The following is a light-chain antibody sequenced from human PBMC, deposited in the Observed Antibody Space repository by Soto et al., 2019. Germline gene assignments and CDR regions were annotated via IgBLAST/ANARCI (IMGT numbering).Light chain of an antibody. CDR1: QSIRSW. J-gene: IGKJ1*01. V-gene: IGKV1-5*03. CDR3: QQYNSYWT. Sequence: DIQMTQSPSTLSASLGDRVTITCRASQSIRSWLAWYQQIPGKAPKLLIYKASSLESGVPSRFSGSGSGTEFTLTISSLQPDDFATYYCQQYNSYWTFGQGTKVDI. CDR2: KAS.